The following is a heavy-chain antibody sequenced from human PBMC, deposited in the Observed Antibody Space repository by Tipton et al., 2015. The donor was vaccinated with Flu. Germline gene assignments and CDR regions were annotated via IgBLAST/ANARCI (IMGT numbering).Heavy chain of an antibody. J-gene: IGHJ5*02. Sequence: TLSLTCSVSGGPITSSSYYWGWIRQPPGRPLEWVGSIYYTGYRYDNPSLKSRLAMSIDTSQSQFSLRLSSMTAADTAVYYCAKVKFGWVGSWAQGTLVTVSS. V-gene: IGHV4-39*07. CDR3: AKVKFGWVGS. CDR1: GGPITSSSYY. D-gene: IGHD6-19*01. CDR2: IYYTGYR.